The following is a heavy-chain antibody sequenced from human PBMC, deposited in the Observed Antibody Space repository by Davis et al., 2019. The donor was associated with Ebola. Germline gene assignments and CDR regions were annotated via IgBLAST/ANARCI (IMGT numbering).Heavy chain of an antibody. D-gene: IGHD3-3*01. CDR3: ARRDYDFWSGYYRPSNWFDP. CDR2: ISSSSSYI. CDR1: GFTFSSYS. J-gene: IGHJ5*02. Sequence: PGGSLRLSCAASGFTFSSYSMNWVRQAPGKGLEWVSSISSSSSYIYYADSVKGRFTISRDNAKNSLYLQMNSLRAEDTAVYYCARRDYDFWSGYYRPSNWFDPWGQGTLVTVSS. V-gene: IGHV3-21*01.